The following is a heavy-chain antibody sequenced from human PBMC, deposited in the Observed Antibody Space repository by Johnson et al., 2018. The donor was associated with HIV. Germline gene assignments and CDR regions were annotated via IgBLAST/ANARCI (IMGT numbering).Heavy chain of an antibody. Sequence: VQLVESGGGVVQPGKSLTLSCVASGLSFSNFGIHWVRQAPGKGPEWVGRIRSKPYSSATAYAASVTGRFTISRDDSKNMTYLQMNSLKTEDTAVYYCTRTDDAYHYDTFGYIDAFDIWGQGTMVTVSS. V-gene: IGHV3-73*01. J-gene: IGHJ3*02. CDR1: GLSFSNFG. CDR2: IRSKPYSSAT. D-gene: IGHD3-22*01. CDR3: TRTDDAYHYDTFGYIDAFDI.